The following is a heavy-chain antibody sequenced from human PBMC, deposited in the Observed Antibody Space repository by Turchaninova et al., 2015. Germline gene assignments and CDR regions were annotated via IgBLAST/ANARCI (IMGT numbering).Heavy chain of an antibody. CDR1: GGSISGSSSY. Sequence: QLQLQESGPGLVKPSETLSLTCTVSGGSISGSSSYWAWIRQPPGKGLAWIGGNYYSGTTHYNPSLKSRVTIAVDTSKNQFSLKRSSVTAADTAVYFCAREGVVTVANWFDPWGQGTLVTVSS. V-gene: IGHV4-39*07. J-gene: IGHJ5*02. D-gene: IGHD2-21*02. CDR2: NYYSGTT. CDR3: AREGVVTVANWFDP.